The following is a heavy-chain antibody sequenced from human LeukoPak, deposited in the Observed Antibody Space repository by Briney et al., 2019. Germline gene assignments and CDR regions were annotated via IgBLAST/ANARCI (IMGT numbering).Heavy chain of an antibody. D-gene: IGHD1-20*01. CDR2: ISSSGSTI. Sequence: GGSLRLSCAASGFTFSDYYMSWIRQAPGKGLEWVSYISSSGSTIYYADSVKGRFTISRDNAKNSLYLQMNCLRAEDTAIYYCARRRYNWNAIDYWGQGTLVTVSS. CDR1: GFTFSDYY. CDR3: ARRRYNWNAIDY. J-gene: IGHJ4*02. V-gene: IGHV3-11*01.